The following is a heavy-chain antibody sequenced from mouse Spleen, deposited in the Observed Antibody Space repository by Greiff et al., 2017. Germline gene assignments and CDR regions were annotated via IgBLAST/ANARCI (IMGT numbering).Heavy chain of an antibody. J-gene: IGHJ4*01. V-gene: IGHV1-82*01. CDR3: ARTIGNYAMDY. CDR2: IYPGDGDT. Sequence: QVQLQQSGPELVKPGASVKISCKASGYAFSSSWMNWVKQRPGQGLEWIGRIYPGDGDTNYNGKFKGKATLTADKSSSTAYMQLSSLTSVDSAVYFCARTIGNYAMDYWGQGTSVTVSS. D-gene: IGHD2-14*01. CDR1: GYAFSSSW.